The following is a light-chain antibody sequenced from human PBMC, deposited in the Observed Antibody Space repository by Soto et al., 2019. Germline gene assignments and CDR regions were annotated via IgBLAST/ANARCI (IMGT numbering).Light chain of an antibody. CDR3: PQFHDWPLT. J-gene: IGKJ4*01. CDR2: GAS. V-gene: IGKV3-15*01. Sequence: ETVMTQSPATLSVSPGERATLSCGASQSGSNNLAWYHQKPGQVPRLLIYGASTRVSDIPARFSGSGSGTALTINIISLQSEDFAVYYCPQFHDWPLTVGGVTKVDIE. CDR1: QSGSNN.